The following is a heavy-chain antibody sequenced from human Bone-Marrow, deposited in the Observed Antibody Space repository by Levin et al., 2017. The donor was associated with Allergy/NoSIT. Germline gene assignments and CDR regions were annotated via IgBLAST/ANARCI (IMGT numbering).Heavy chain of an antibody. CDR3: AKMGAIVATFFPFDY. CDR2: ISGSGGST. Sequence: LSLTCAASGFTFRSYAMSWVRQAPGKGLEWVSAISGSGGSTYYADSVKGRFTISRDNSKNTLYLQMNSLRAEDTAVYYCAKMGAIVATFFPFDYWGQGTLVTVSS. D-gene: IGHD5-12*01. J-gene: IGHJ4*02. CDR1: GFTFRSYA. V-gene: IGHV3-23*01.